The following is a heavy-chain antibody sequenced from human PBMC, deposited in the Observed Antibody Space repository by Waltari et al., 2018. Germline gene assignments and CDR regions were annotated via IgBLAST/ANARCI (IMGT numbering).Heavy chain of an antibody. Sequence: QVQLVQSGAEVKKPGASVKISCKTSEYTFASSYVHWVRQAPGQGLEGMGIINPSGGSTIYAPRFQCRVTMTRDTSTSTVYMELSSLKSEDTAVYYCATDTGALWMDVWGQGTTVTVSS. D-gene: IGHD2-21*01. CDR2: INPSGGST. CDR3: ATDTGALWMDV. CDR1: EYTFASSY. V-gene: IGHV1-46*01. J-gene: IGHJ6*02.